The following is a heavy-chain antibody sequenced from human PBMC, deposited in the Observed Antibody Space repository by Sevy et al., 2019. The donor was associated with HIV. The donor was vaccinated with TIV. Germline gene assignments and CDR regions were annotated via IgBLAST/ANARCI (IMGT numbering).Heavy chain of an antibody. V-gene: IGHV3-30*02. CDR2: IQYDGSNK. CDR1: GFTFSSYG. D-gene: IGHD6-6*01. CDR3: AKDGTGFVAAPYNWFDP. J-gene: IGHJ5*02. Sequence: GGSLRLSCAASGFTFSSYGMHWVRQAPGKGLEWVAFIQYDGSNKYYADSVKGRFTVSRDSCKNTLYLQLNSLRGDDTAVYYCAKDGTGFVAAPYNWFDPWGQGTLVTVSS.